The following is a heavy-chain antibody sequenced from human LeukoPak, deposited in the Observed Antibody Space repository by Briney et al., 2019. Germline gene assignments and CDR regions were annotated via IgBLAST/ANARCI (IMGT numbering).Heavy chain of an antibody. CDR3: ARDMTDHYYDSI. CDR2: IYSGGST. V-gene: IGHV3-66*01. J-gene: IGHJ3*02. Sequence: GGSLRLSCAASGFTVSSNYMSWVRQAPGKGLEWVSVIYSGGSTYYADSVKGRFTISRDNSKNTLYLQMNSLRAEDTAVYYCARDMTDHYYDSIWGQGTMVTVSS. CDR1: GFTVSSNY. D-gene: IGHD3-22*01.